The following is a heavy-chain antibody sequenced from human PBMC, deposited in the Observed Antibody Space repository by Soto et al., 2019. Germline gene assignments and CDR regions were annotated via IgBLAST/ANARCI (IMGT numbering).Heavy chain of an antibody. Sequence: QVHLVESGGGVVQPGGSLRLSCTASGFTFSIYGMHWVRQAPGKGLEWVAVIWFDGSDREYADSAKGRFTISRDNSKNTLYLQRNSRRAGDTAVYYWARGQGDDDGDSLDYWGRGPPVTVPS. V-gene: IGHV3-33*03. CDR2: IWFDGSDR. CDR1: GFTFSIYG. CDR3: ARGQGDDDGDSLDY. J-gene: IGHJ4*02. D-gene: IGHD4-17*01.